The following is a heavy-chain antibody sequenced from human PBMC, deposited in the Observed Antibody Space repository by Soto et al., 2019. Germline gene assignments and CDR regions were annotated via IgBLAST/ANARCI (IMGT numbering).Heavy chain of an antibody. J-gene: IGHJ4*02. V-gene: IGHV1-69*13. CDR2: IIPIFATT. CDR3: ASPGATSLGYLEF. D-gene: IGHD7-27*01. Sequence: GASVKVSCKASGGTFSSRAVNCVRQAPGHGLEWMGEIIPIFATTNYAQKFQGRVTITADESTTTAYMELSSVRSEDTAVYYCASPGATSLGYLEFWGQGTLVTVSS. CDR1: GGTFSSRA.